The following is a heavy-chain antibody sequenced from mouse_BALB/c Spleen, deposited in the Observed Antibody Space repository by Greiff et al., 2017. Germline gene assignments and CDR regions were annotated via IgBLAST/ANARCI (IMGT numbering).Heavy chain of an antibody. CDR1: GYSITSDYA. Sequence: EVKLMESGPGLVKPSQSLSLTCTVTGYSITSDYAWNWIRQFPGNKLEWMGYISYSGSTSYNPSLKSRISITRDPSKNQFFLQLNSVTTEDTATYYCARSLLRYPAWFAYWGQGTLVTVSA. J-gene: IGHJ3*01. CDR3: ARSLLRYPAWFAY. V-gene: IGHV3-2*02. D-gene: IGHD1-1*01. CDR2: ISYSGST.